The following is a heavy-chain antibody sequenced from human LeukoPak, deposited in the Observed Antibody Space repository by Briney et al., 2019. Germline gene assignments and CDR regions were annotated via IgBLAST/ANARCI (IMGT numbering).Heavy chain of an antibody. CDR1: GYTFTGYY. J-gene: IGHJ4*02. V-gene: IGHV1-2*02. Sequence: ASVTVSCKASGYTFTGYYMHWVRQAPGQGLEWMGWIITNSGGTNYAQKFQGRVTMTRDTSISTAYMELSRLRSDDTAVYYCARGDYCSGGSCYRALYYWGQGTLVTVS. CDR3: ARGDYCSGGSCYRALYY. D-gene: IGHD2-15*01. CDR2: IITNSGGT.